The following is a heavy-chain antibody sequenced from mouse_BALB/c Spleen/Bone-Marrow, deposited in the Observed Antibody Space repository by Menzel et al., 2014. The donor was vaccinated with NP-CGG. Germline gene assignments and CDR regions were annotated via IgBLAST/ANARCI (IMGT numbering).Heavy chain of an antibody. CDR2: ILPGRGST. J-gene: IGHJ4*01. Sequence: QVQLQHSGAELMKPGASVKISCKATGYTFSSYWIEWVKQRPGHGLGWIGEILPGRGSTNYNEKFKGKATFTSDTSSNTAYMQLSSLTSEDSAVYYCARWDTTAMDYWGQGTSVTVSS. D-gene: IGHD1-1*01. CDR3: ARWDTTAMDY. V-gene: IGHV1-9*01. CDR1: GYTFSSYW.